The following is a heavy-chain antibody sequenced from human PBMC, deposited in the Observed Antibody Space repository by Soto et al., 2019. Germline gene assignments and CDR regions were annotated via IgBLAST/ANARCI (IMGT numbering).Heavy chain of an antibody. Sequence: GSLRLSCSASGFTFSDDYMSWIRQTPGKWLERLSYISGCGGTIYYSDSVKGRFTVSRDNAKNSLYLQINNLRAEDTAVYYCARVTTSSGAYYYYDMDVWGQGTTVTVSS. J-gene: IGHJ6*02. CDR3: ARVTTSSGAYYYYDMDV. V-gene: IGHV3-11*01. D-gene: IGHD1-26*01. CDR2: ISGCGGTI. CDR1: GFTFSDDY.